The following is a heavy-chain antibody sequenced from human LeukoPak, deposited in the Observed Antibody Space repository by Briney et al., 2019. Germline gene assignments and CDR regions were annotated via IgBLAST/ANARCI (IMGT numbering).Heavy chain of an antibody. Sequence: GGSLRLSCAASGFTFSRYGMHWVRQAPGKGLEWVSFIRYDGSDKYYADSVRGRFTISKDNSKNTLYLQMNSLRAEDTAVYYCARESGSRSYYYYMDVWGKGTTVTVSS. D-gene: IGHD2-2*01. CDR3: ARESGSRSYYYYMDV. CDR2: IRYDGSDK. V-gene: IGHV3-30*02. J-gene: IGHJ6*03. CDR1: GFTFSRYG.